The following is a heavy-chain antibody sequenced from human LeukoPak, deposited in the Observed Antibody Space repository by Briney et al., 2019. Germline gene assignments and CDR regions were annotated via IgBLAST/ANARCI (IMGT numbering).Heavy chain of an antibody. CDR1: GGSISSYY. V-gene: IGHV4-59*12. D-gene: IGHD3-16*02. CDR3: ARGLRAPHRGVIVITPYNWFDP. Sequence: PSETLSLTCTVSGGSISSYYWSWIRQPPGKGLEWIGYIYYSGSTNYNPSLKSRVTISVDTSKNQFSLKLSSVTAADTAVYYCARGLRAPHRGVIVITPYNWFDPWGQGTLVTVSS. J-gene: IGHJ5*02. CDR2: IYYSGST.